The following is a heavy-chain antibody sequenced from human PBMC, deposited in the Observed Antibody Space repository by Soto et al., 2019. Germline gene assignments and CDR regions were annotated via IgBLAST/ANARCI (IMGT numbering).Heavy chain of an antibody. V-gene: IGHV1-2*04. Sequence: QVQLVQSGAEVKKPGASVKVSCKASGYTFTGYYMHWVRQAPGQGLEWMGWINPNSGGTNYAQKFQGWVTMTRDTSISTAYMELSRLRSDDTAVYYCARDHYYESSGYPGSYGMDVWGQGTTVTVSS. CDR1: GYTFTGYY. J-gene: IGHJ6*02. D-gene: IGHD3-22*01. CDR2: INPNSGGT. CDR3: ARDHYYESSGYPGSYGMDV.